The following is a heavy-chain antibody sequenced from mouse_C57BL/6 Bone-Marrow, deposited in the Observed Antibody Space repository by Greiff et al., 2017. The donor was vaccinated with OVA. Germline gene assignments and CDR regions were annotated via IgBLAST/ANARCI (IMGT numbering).Heavy chain of an antibody. J-gene: IGHJ4*01. Sequence: EVKVVESGGGLVQPKGSLKLSCAASGFSFNTYAMNWVRQAPGKGLEWVARIRSKSNNYATYYADSVKDRFTISRDDSESMLYLQMNNLKTEDTARYFCVRQEEDAMDYWGQGTSVTVSS. CDR2: IRSKSNNYAT. CDR3: VRQEEDAMDY. V-gene: IGHV10-1*01. CDR1: GFSFNTYA.